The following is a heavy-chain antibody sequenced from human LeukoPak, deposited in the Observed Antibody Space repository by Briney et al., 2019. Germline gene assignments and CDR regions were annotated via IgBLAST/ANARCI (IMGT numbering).Heavy chain of an antibody. J-gene: IGHJ4*02. Sequence: GGSLRLSCAASGFTFSNYWMHWVRQAPGKGLVWVSRINSDGSSTRYADSVKGRFTISRDNAKNTLYLQMNSLRAEDAAVYYCGRELDWLPTLDYWGQGTLVTVSS. CDR1: GFTFSNYW. D-gene: IGHD3-9*01. CDR2: INSDGSST. V-gene: IGHV3-74*01. CDR3: GRELDWLPTLDY.